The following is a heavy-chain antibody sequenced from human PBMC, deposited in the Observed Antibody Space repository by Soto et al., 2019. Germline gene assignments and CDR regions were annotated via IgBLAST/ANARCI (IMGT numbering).Heavy chain of an antibody. CDR2: INAGSGNT. V-gene: IGHV1-3*01. CDR1: GYTFTHYA. Sequence: QVQLVQSGAEVKKPRASVKVSCTASGYTFTHYAIHWVRHAPGQRLEWMGFINAGSGNTKYSQTFQGRLTFTKDTSASTAYMALSSLRSEDTAIYYGARGLAADGAWGQGTLVTVSS. CDR3: ARGLAADGA. J-gene: IGHJ5*02. D-gene: IGHD6-13*01.